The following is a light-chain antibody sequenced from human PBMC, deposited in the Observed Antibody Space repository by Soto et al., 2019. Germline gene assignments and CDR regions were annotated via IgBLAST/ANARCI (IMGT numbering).Light chain of an antibody. CDR1: SSDIGGYNY. CDR3: SSYASRDTRV. J-gene: IGLJ3*02. Sequence: QSALTQPASVSGSPGQSITISCTGTSSDIGGYNYVSWYQQHPGKAPKLMIYDVDNRPSGVSNRFSGSKSGNTASLTISGLQAEDEADYYCSSYASRDTRVFGGGTKLTVL. V-gene: IGLV2-14*03. CDR2: DVD.